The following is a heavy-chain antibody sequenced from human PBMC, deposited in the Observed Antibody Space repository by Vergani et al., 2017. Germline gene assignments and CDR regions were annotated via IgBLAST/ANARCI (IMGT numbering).Heavy chain of an antibody. CDR2: IKQDGSEK. V-gene: IGHV3-7*01. CDR3: ARDKKYYSSSWSLYYYVMDV. J-gene: IGHJ6*01. CDR1: GFTFSSYW. D-gene: IGHD6-13*01. Sequence: EVQLVESGGGLVQPGGSLRLSCAASGFTFSSYWMSWVRQAPGKGLEWVANIKQDGSEKYYVDSVKGRFTISRDNAKNSLYLQRNSLRAEATAVYYCARDKKYYSSSWSLYYYVMDVWGQGTTVTVSS.